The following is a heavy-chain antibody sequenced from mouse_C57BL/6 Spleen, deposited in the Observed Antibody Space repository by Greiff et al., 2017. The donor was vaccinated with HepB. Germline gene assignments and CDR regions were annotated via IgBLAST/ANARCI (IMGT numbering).Heavy chain of an antibody. CDR2: IYPGDGDT. D-gene: IGHD1-1*01. J-gene: IGHJ2*01. CDR1: GYAFSSYW. CDR3: ARGDYYGSSGY. V-gene: IGHV1-80*01. Sequence: VQGVESGAELVKPGASVKISCKASGYAFSSYWMNWVKQRPGKGLEWIGQIYPGDGDTNYNGKFKGKATLTADKSSSTAYMQLSSLTSEDSAVYFCARGDYYGSSGYWGQGTTLTVSS.